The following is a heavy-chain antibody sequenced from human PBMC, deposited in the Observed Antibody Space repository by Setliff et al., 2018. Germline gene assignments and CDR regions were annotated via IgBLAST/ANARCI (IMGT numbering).Heavy chain of an antibody. CDR2: INPNSGGT. V-gene: IGHV1-2*04. D-gene: IGHD3-22*01. CDR3: AREYYYDSHAFDI. Sequence: ASVKVSCKASGYTFTGYYMHWVRQAPGQGLEWMGWINPNSGGTNYAQKFQGWVTMTRDTSISTAYMELSRLRSDDTVVYYCAREYYYDSHAFDIWGQGTMVTVSS. CDR1: GYTFTGYY. J-gene: IGHJ3*02.